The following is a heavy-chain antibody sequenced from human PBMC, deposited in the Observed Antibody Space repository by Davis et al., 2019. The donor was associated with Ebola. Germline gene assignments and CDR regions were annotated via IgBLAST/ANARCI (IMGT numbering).Heavy chain of an antibody. CDR3: SSERITILGGAPMDV. CDR1: GFTFSSYS. CDR2: ISSSSSYI. D-gene: IGHD3-3*01. Sequence: GESLNISCAASGFTFSSYSMNWVRQAPGKRLEWVSSISSSSSYIYYADSVKGRLTISRDNAKNSLYLQMNSLRAEDTAVYYCSSERITILGGAPMDVWGQGTTVTVSS. V-gene: IGHV3-21*01. J-gene: IGHJ6*02.